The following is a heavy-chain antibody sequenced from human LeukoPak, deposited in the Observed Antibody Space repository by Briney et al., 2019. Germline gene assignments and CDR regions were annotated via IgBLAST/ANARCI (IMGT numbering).Heavy chain of an antibody. CDR3: ARDGRGTPGGERYFDL. CDR1: GYTFTSYY. CDR2: INLSGGST. D-gene: IGHD3-16*01. Sequence: ASVKVSCKASGYTFTSYYMHWVRQAPGQGLEWMGIINLSGGSTSYAQKFQGRVTMTRDTSTSTVYMELSSLRSEDTAVYYCARDGRGTPGGERYFDLWGRGTLVTVSS. V-gene: IGHV1-46*01. J-gene: IGHJ2*01.